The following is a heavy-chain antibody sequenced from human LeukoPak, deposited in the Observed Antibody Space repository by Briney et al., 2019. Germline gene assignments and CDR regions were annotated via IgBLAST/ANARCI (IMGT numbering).Heavy chain of an antibody. D-gene: IGHD4-11*01. CDR3: ARGALAVTDFDY. CDR2: ISYSGST. J-gene: IGHJ4*02. Sequence: SETLSLTCTVSGGSISPYYWSWIWQPPGKGLEWIGYISYSGSTNYNPSLKSRVTISVDTSKNQFSLNLSSVTAADTAVYYCARGALAVTDFDYWGQGTLVTVSS. V-gene: IGHV4-59*01. CDR1: GGSISPYY.